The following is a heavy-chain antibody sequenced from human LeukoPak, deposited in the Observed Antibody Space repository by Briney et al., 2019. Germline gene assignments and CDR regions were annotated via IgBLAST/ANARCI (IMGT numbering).Heavy chain of an antibody. Sequence: ASVKVSCKASGYTFTSYGISWVRQAPGQGLEWMGWISAYNGNTNYAQKLQGRVTMTTDTSTSTAYMELRRLRYSDTAVYSCARVKGWELPLPLDYWGQGTLVTVSS. V-gene: IGHV1-18*01. D-gene: IGHD1-26*01. CDR2: ISAYNGNT. J-gene: IGHJ4*02. CDR3: ARVKGWELPLPLDY. CDR1: GYTFTSYG.